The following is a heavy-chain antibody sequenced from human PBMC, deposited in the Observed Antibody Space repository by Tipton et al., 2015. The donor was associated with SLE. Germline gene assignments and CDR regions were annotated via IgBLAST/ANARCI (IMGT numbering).Heavy chain of an antibody. CDR2: MFYGGIT. J-gene: IGHJ4*02. V-gene: IGHV4-59*11. D-gene: IGHD6-6*01. CDR1: GGSISSHY. Sequence: TLSLTCTVSGGSISSHYWSWIRQPPGKGLEWIGYMFYGGITHYNPSPKSRVSISVDTSKNQFSLKLTSVTAADTAVYYCASFYSTSSPIEYWGQGTLVTVSS. CDR3: ASFYSTSSPIEY.